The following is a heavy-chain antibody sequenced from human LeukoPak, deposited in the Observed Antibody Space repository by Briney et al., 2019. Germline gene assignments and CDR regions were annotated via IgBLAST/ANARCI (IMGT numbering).Heavy chain of an antibody. D-gene: IGHD3-10*01. CDR3: ATDEIKYGVRGVISRWFDP. CDR2: FDPEDGET. CDR1: GYTLTELS. Sequence: GASVKVSCKVSGYTLTELSMHWVRQAPGKGLEWMGGFDPEDGETIYAQKFQGRVTMTEDTSTDTAYMELSGLRSEDTAVYYCATDEIKYGVRGVISRWFDPWGQGTLVTVSS. J-gene: IGHJ5*02. V-gene: IGHV1-24*01.